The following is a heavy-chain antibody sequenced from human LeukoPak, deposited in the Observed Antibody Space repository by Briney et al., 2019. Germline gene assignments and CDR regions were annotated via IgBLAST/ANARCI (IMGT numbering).Heavy chain of an antibody. CDR1: GFTFSTYI. J-gene: IGHJ4*02. D-gene: IGHD4-23*01. CDR2: ISRSSSTI. V-gene: IGHV3-48*02. CDR3: ARGYGGNPDYFDY. Sequence: PGGSLRLSCAASGFTFSTYIMNWVRQAPGKGLEWVSYISRSSSTIYYADSVKGRFTISRDNAKNSLYLQMNSLRDEDTAVYYCARGYGGNPDYFDYWAREPWSPSPQ.